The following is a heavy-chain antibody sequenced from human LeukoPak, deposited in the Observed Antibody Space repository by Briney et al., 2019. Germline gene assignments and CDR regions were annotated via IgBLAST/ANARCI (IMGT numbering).Heavy chain of an antibody. D-gene: IGHD6-13*01. CDR1: GFTFSSYA. CDR3: AGFKAGSSPY. Sequence: GGSLRLSCAASGFTFSSYAMSWVRQAPGKGLEWVSAISAGGGSTYYADSVKGRFTISRDNAKNTVYLQMNSLRAEDTAVYYCAGFKAGSSPYWGQGTLVTVSS. V-gene: IGHV3-23*01. CDR2: ISAGGGST. J-gene: IGHJ4*02.